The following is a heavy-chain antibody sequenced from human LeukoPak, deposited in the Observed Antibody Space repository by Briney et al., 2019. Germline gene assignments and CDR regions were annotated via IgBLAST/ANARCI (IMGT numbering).Heavy chain of an antibody. J-gene: IGHJ4*02. CDR3: AKDARQDLLHLDY. V-gene: IGHV3-23*01. D-gene: IGHD2-15*01. CDR1: GFTLSNYA. CDR2: ISGNGAKI. Sequence: GGSLRLSCEASGFTLSNYAMTWVRQAPGKGLECVSGISGNGAKIYYADPVKGRFTISRDNSKNTVYLQMNGLRAEDTAVYYCAKDARQDLLHLDYWGQGTLVTVSS.